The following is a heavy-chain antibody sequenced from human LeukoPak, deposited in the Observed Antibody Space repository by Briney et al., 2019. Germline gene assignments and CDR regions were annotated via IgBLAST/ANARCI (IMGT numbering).Heavy chain of an antibody. CDR2: ISSSSSYI. D-gene: IGHD6-19*01. CDR3: ARDSGYSSGQDAFDI. J-gene: IGHJ3*02. Sequence: PGGSLRLSCAAPGFTFSSYTMSWVRQAPGKGLEWVSSISSSSSYIYYADSVKGRFTISRDNAKNSLYLQMNSLRAEDTAVYYCARDSGYSSGQDAFDIWGQGTMVTVSS. V-gene: IGHV3-21*01. CDR1: GFTFSSYT.